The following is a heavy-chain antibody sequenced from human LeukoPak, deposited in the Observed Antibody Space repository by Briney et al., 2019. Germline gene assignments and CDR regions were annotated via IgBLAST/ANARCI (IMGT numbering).Heavy chain of an antibody. CDR1: GGSFSGYY. CDR3: ARYAFDY. CDR2: INHSGST. Sequence: SETLSLTCAVYGGSFSGYYWSWIRQPPGRGLEWIGEINHSGSTNYNPSLKSRVTISVDTSKNQFSLKLSSVTAADTAVYYCARYAFDYWGQGTLVTVSS. V-gene: IGHV4-34*01. J-gene: IGHJ4*02.